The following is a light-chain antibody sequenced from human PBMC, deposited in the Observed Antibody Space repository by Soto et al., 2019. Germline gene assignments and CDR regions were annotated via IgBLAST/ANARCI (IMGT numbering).Light chain of an antibody. CDR1: SSDVGGYND. J-gene: IGLJ1*01. V-gene: IGLV2-14*01. CDR2: EVS. Sequence: QSVLTQPASVSGSPGQSITISCTGTSSDVGGYNDVCWYQQHPGQTPKLIILEVSKRPSGVSNRFSGSKSGNTAPLTISGLQAEDEADYYCSSFTSSITYVFGTGTKVTVL. CDR3: SSFTSSITYV.